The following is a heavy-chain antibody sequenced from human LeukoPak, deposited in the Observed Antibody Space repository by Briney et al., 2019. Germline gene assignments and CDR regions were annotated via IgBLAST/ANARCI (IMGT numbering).Heavy chain of an antibody. CDR1: GFTFSSYA. V-gene: IGHV3-23*01. Sequence: GGSLRLSCAASGFTFSSYAMSWVRQAPGKGLEWVAAISGSGGSTYYADSVKGRFTISRDNSKNTLYLQMNSLRAEDTAVYYCAKDDGVESPYYYDSSGYYPRAFDYWGQGTLVTVSS. CDR2: ISGSGGST. D-gene: IGHD3-22*01. J-gene: IGHJ4*02. CDR3: AKDDGVESPYYYDSSGYYPRAFDY.